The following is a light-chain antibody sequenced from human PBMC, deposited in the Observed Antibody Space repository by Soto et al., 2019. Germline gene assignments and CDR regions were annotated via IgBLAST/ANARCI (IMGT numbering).Light chain of an antibody. CDR1: SSDVGAYSF. CDR3: SSQTGSATVL. CDR2: EVS. Sequence: QSVLTQPASVPGSPGQSITISCTGTSSDVGAYSFVSWYQQFPGKAPKLMIYEVSNRPSGVSDRFSGSKSGNTASLIISGLQAEDEADYYCSSQTGSATVLFGGGTKVTVL. J-gene: IGLJ2*01. V-gene: IGLV2-14*01.